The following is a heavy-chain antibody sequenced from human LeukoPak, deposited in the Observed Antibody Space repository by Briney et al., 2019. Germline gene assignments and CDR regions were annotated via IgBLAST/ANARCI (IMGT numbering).Heavy chain of an antibody. CDR3: AREPTVVTGAFDI. CDR1: GGSISSGDYY. CDR2: IYYSGST. V-gene: IGHV4-30-4*08. D-gene: IGHD4-23*01. J-gene: IGHJ3*02. Sequence: SETLSLTCTVSGGSISSGDYYWSWLRQPPGTGLEWIGYIYYSGSTYYNPSLKSRVTISVDTSKNQFSLKLSSVTAADTAVYYCAREPTVVTGAFDIWGQGTMVTVSS.